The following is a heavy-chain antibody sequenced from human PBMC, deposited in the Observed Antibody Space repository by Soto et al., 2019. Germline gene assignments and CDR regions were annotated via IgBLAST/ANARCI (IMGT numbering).Heavy chain of an antibody. J-gene: IGHJ1*01. CDR2: IYYSGST. CDR3: AIYASSGSRGFQH. V-gene: IGHV4-31*03. Sequence: QVQLQESGPGLVKPSQTLSLTCTVSGGSISSGAYYWSWIRQHPGKGLEWIGYIYYSGSTYYNPSLKSRLTISVDTSKNQFSLNLSSVTAADTAVYYCAIYASSGSRGFQHWGQGTLVTVSS. CDR1: GGSISSGAYY. D-gene: IGHD3-22*01.